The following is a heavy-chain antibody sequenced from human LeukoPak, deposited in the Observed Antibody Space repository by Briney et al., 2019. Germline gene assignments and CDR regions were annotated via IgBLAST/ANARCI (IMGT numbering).Heavy chain of an antibody. CDR3: AKDYYGSGATPEA. CDR1: GFTFNDYA. Sequence: GRSLRLSCAASGFTFNDYAMHWVRQAPGKGLEWVSDISYDGSNKYYADSVKGRFTISRGNSKNTLYLQMNSLRAEDTAVYYCAKDYYGSGATPEAWGQGTLVTVSS. J-gene: IGHJ5*02. D-gene: IGHD3-10*01. V-gene: IGHV3-30*18. CDR2: ISYDGSNK.